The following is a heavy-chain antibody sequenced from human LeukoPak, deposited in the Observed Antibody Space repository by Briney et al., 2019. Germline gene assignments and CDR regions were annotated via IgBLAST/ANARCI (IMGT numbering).Heavy chain of an antibody. J-gene: IGHJ4*02. V-gene: IGHV3-23*01. Sequence: GGSLRLSCAASGFTFSSYAMNWVRHAPGKGLEWVSAISGSGGSTYYFVKGRFTISRDNSKNTLYLQMNSLRAEDTAVYYCAKGYCSSTSCKESFFDYWGQGTLVTVSS. D-gene: IGHD2-2*01. CDR2: ISGSGGST. CDR1: GFTFSSYA. CDR3: AKGYCSSTSCKESFFDY.